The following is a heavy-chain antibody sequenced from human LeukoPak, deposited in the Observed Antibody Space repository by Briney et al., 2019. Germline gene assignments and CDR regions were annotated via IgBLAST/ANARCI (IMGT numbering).Heavy chain of an antibody. D-gene: IGHD5-18*01. V-gene: IGHV4-38-2*02. Sequence: SETLSLTCTVSGYSISSGYYWGWIRQPPGKGLEWIGSIYHSGSTYYNPSLKSRVTISVDTSKNQFSLKLSSVTAADTAVYYCARALVIDYWGQGTLVTVSS. CDR3: ARALVIDY. CDR2: IYHSGST. J-gene: IGHJ4*02. CDR1: GYSISSGYY.